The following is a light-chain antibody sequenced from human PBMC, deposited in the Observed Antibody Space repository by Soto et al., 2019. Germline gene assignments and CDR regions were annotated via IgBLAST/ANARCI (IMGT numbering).Light chain of an antibody. V-gene: IGKV3-15*01. CDR1: QSVSSN. CDR2: GAS. CDR3: QQYNNWPPAWT. Sequence: EIVMTQSPATLSVSPGERATLSCRASQSVSSNLAWYQQKPGQAPRLLIYGASTRATGIPARFSGSGSGTEFTLTLSSLQSEDFAVEYCQQYNNWPPAWTFGQGTKV. J-gene: IGKJ1*01.